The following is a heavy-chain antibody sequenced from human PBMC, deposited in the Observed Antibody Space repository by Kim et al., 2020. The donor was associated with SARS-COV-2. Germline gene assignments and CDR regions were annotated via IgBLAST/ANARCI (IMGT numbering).Heavy chain of an antibody. J-gene: IGHJ5*01. D-gene: IGHD4-17*01. Sequence: GGSLRLSCAASGFTLRNFGMRWVRQAPGKGLEWVSTISGSGGSTFYADSVEGRFTVSRDHSKNTLLLQMSSLRAEDTARYYCTRKPDGDYWFDSWGQGTQVTVSS. CDR2: ISGSGGST. V-gene: IGHV3-23*01. CDR1: GFTLRNFG. CDR3: TRKPDGDYWFDS.